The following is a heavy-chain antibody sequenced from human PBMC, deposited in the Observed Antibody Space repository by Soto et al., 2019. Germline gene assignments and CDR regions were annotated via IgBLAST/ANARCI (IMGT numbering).Heavy chain of an antibody. J-gene: IGHJ3*02. CDR2: TYYRSKWYN. D-gene: IGHD3-3*01. CDR1: GDSVSSNSAA. Sequence: PSQTLSLTCAISGDSVSSNSAAWNWIRQSPSRGLEWLGRTYYRSKWYNDYAVSVKSRITINPDTSKNQFSLQLNSVTPEDTAVYYCARVDTLSFPDLNYDFWSGLYAFDIWGQGTMVTVSS. V-gene: IGHV6-1*01. CDR3: ARVDTLSFPDLNYDFWSGLYAFDI.